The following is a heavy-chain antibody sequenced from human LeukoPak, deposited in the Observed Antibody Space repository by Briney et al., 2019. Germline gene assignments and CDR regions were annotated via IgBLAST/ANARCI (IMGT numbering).Heavy chain of an antibody. CDR2: IKQDGSEK. D-gene: IGHD7-27*01. J-gene: IGHJ4*02. V-gene: IGHV3-7*01. CDR3: ARDQLGKDDY. Sequence: GGSLRLSCAASGFTFSSFWMGWVRQAPGKGLNWVANIKQDGSEKYYVDSVKGRFTISRDNAKNSLYLQMNSLRAEDTAVYYRARDQLGKDDYWGQGTLVTVSS. CDR1: GFTFSSFW.